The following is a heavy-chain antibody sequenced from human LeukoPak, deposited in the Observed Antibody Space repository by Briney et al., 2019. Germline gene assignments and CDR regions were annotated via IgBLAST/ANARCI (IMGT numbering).Heavy chain of an antibody. Sequence: GGSLRLSCAASGFTFSSYAMSWVRQAPGKGLEWVSAISGSGGSTYYADSVKGRFTISRDNPKNTLYLQMNSLRAQDTAVYYCAKESVVVVAAPDAFDIWGQGTMVTVSS. J-gene: IGHJ3*02. CDR1: GFTFSSYA. D-gene: IGHD2-15*01. CDR2: ISGSGGST. CDR3: AKESVVVVAAPDAFDI. V-gene: IGHV3-23*01.